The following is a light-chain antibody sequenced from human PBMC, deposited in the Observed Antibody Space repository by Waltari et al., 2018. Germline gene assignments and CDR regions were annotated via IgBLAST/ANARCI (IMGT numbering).Light chain of an antibody. CDR2: AVS. J-gene: IGKJ5*01. V-gene: IGKV1-39*01. CDR3: QQSDISPIT. Sequence: DIQMTQSPSSLSASVGDRVTITCRASQSIIKYLNRYQQKPGKAPKLLIYAVSSLHSGVPSRFSGSGSGTDFTLTISSLQPEDFSTYYCQQSDISPITFGQGTRLEIK. CDR1: QSIIKY.